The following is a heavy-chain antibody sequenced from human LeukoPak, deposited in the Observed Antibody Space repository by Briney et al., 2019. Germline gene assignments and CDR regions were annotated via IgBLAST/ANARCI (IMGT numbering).Heavy chain of an antibody. J-gene: IGHJ3*02. CDR1: GFTFSSYS. CDR2: ISSSSSYI. CDR3: ARSGYSYGPDDAFDI. D-gene: IGHD5-18*01. Sequence: GGSLRLSCAASGFTFSSYSMNWVRQAPGKGLEWVSSISSSSSYIYYADSVKGRFTISRDNAKNSLYLQMNSLRAEDTAVYYCARSGYSYGPDDAFDIWGQGTMVTVSS. V-gene: IGHV3-21*01.